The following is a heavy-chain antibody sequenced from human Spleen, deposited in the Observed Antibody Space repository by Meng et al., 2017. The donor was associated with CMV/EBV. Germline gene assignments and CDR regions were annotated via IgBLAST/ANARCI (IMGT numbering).Heavy chain of an antibody. Sequence: ASVKVSCKASGYTFSSYYMHWVRQAPGQGLEWMGWINPSSGATNYAQKFQGRVTMTRDTSISTAYMELSRLTSDDTAVYYCARMGLFKWEPSYGQIDYWGQGTLVTVSS. V-gene: IGHV1-2*02. CDR1: GYTFSSYY. CDR3: ARMGLFKWEPSYGQIDY. J-gene: IGHJ4*02. CDR2: INPSSGAT. D-gene: IGHD1-26*01.